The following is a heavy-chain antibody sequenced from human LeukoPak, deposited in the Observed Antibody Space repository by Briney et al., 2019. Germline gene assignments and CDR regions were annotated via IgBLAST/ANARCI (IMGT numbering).Heavy chain of an antibody. D-gene: IGHD3-10*01. CDR1: GGSLCGYY. V-gene: IGHV4-34*01. CDR3: ARFGNSYGSGSSPRWYYDMDV. CDR2: HHHCGRS. Sequence: SETLSLTRSVYGGSLCGYYWRLIRPPPRERPGGIGEHHHCGRSNHNPSIKSRVTISVDTSKNQFSLKLSSVTAADTAVYYCARFGNSYGSGSSPRWYYDMDVWGKGTTVTMSS. J-gene: IGHJ6*03.